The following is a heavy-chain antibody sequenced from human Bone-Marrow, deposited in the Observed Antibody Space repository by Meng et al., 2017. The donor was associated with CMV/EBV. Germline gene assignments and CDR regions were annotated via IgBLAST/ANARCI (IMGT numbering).Heavy chain of an antibody. V-gene: IGHV3-30*04. CDR1: GFTFSSYA. D-gene: IGHD5-18*01. J-gene: IGHJ4*02. Sequence: ASGFTFSSYAMHWVRQATGKGLEWVAVISYDGSNKYYADSVKGRFTISRDNSKNTLYLQMNSLRAEDTAVYYCARSTWIQLWFFDYWGQGTLVTVSS. CDR3: ARSTWIQLWFFDY. CDR2: ISYDGSNK.